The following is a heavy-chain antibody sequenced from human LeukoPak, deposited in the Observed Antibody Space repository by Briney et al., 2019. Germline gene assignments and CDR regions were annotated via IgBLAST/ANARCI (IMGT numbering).Heavy chain of an antibody. CDR2: MNPNSGNT. V-gene: IGHV1-8*01. D-gene: IGHD6-19*01. CDR1: GYTFTSYD. J-gene: IGHJ6*03. Sequence: ASVTVSYKASGYTFTSYDINWVRQATGQGLEWMGWMNPNSGNTGYAQKFQGRVTITRNTSISTAYMELSSLRSEDTAVYYCARGISSGWDRYYYYMDVWGKGTTVTISS. CDR3: ARGISSGWDRYYYYMDV.